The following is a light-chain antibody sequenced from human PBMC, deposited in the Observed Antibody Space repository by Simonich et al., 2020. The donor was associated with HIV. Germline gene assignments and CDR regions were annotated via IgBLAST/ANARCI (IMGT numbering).Light chain of an antibody. Sequence: EIVMTQSPATLSVSPGERATLSSRSRQSVSSNLAWYQQKPGQAPRLLIYGASTRATGIPARVSGSGSGTEFTLTISSMQSEDFAVYYCQQYNNWPPITFGQGTRLEIK. CDR3: QQYNNWPPIT. V-gene: IGKV3-15*01. CDR2: GAS. CDR1: QSVSSN. J-gene: IGKJ5*01.